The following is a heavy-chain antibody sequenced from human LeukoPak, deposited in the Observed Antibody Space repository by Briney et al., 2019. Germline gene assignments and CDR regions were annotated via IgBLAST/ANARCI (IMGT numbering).Heavy chain of an antibody. CDR1: VFTFSSYG. Sequence: GGSLRLSCAASVFTFSSYGMSWVRQAPGKGLEWVSAISGSGGGGSTNYADSVRGRFTISRDNSKNTLYLQMNSLRAEDTALYYCAKGRFSNFDPWGQGTLVTVSS. J-gene: IGHJ5*02. CDR2: ISGSGGGGST. V-gene: IGHV3-23*01. D-gene: IGHD4-11*01. CDR3: AKGRFSNFDP.